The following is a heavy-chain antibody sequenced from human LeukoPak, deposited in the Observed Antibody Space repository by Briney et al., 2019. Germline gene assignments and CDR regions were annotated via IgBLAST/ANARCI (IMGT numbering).Heavy chain of an antibody. Sequence: GSLRLSCAASGFTVSSNYMSWVRHAPGKGLEWVSVIYSGGSTYYADSVKGRFTISRDNSKNTLYLQMNSLKAEDTAVYYCARQRVWFGDLLGVVDYWGQGTLVTVSS. CDR3: ARQRVWFGDLLGVVDY. CDR2: IYSGGST. V-gene: IGHV3-66*04. J-gene: IGHJ4*02. D-gene: IGHD3-10*01. CDR1: GFTVSSNY.